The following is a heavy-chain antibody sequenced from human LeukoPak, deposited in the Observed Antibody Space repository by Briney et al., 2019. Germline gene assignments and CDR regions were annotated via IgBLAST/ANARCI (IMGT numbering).Heavy chain of an antibody. CDR1: GFTFSPYN. CDR2: ISSSSSYI. V-gene: IGHV3-21*06. J-gene: IGHJ4*02. CDR3: ARAASGTYLADF. D-gene: IGHD1-26*01. Sequence: GSLRLSCAASGFTFSPYNMNWVRQAPGKGLEWVSSISSSSSYIYYADSVKGRFTISRDNAKNSLYLQMNSLRAEDTAVYYCARAASGTYLADFWGQGTLVTVSS.